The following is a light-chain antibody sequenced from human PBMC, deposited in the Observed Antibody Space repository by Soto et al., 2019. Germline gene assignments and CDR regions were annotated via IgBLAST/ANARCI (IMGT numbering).Light chain of an antibody. CDR1: QSISSN. CDR3: QQYHDWPWT. V-gene: IGKV3-15*01. CDR2: GAS. Sequence: EIVMTQSPDTLSVSPGERATVSCRASQSISSNLAWYQQKPGQAPRLLIYGASARATDIPARFSGSGSGTECTLTISGLQSEDFALYYCQQYHDWPWTFGQGTKVEIK. J-gene: IGKJ1*01.